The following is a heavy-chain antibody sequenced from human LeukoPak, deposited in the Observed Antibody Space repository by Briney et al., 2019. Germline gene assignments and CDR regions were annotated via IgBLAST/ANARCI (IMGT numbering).Heavy chain of an antibody. CDR2: ISAYNGNT. V-gene: IGHV1-18*01. J-gene: IGHJ4*02. D-gene: IGHD5-18*01. CDR1: GYTFTSYG. Sequence: ASVKVSCKASGYTFTSYGISWVRQAPGQGLEWMGWISAYNGNTNYAQKLQGRVTMTTDTSTSTAYMELRSLRSGDTAVYYCARAGRGYSYGYSDYWGQGTLVTVSS. CDR3: ARAGRGYSYGYSDY.